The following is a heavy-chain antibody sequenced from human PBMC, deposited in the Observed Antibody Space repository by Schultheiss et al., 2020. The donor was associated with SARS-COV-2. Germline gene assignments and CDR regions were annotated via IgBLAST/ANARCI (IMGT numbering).Heavy chain of an antibody. CDR1: GDFISSSGSYY. J-gene: IGHJ6*03. Sequence: SETLSLTCTVSGDFISSSGSYYWSWIRQPAGKGLEWIGHLHTSGSTNYNPSLKSRVTISVDTSKNQFSLKLSSVTAADTAVYYCARSIAVADDYYYYYMDVWGKGTTVTVSS. CDR2: LHTSGST. V-gene: IGHV4-61*09. CDR3: ARSIAVADDYYYYYMDV. D-gene: IGHD6-19*01.